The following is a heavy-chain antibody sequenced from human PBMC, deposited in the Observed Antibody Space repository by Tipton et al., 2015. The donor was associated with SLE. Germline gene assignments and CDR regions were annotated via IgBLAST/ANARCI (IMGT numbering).Heavy chain of an antibody. CDR3: ARAGGVTGGYFDY. D-gene: IGHD3-16*01. Sequence: TLSLTCTVSGGSISSGGYSWSWIRQPPGKGLEWIGYIYHSGSTYYNPSLKSRATISVDRSKNQFSLKLSSVTAADTAVYYCARAGGVTGGYFDYWGQGTLVTVSS. CDR2: IYHSGST. V-gene: IGHV4-30-2*01. CDR1: GGSISSGGYS. J-gene: IGHJ4*02.